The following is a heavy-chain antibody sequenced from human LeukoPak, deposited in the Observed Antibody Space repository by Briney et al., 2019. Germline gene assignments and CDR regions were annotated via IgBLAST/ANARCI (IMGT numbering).Heavy chain of an antibody. V-gene: IGHV4-34*01. CDR1: GGSFSGYY. D-gene: IGHD3-16*02. CDR2: INHSGST. Sequence: PSETLSLTCAVYGGSFSGYYWSWIRQPPGKGLEWIGEINHSGSTNYNPSLKSRVTISVDTCKNQFSLKLSSVTAADTAVYYCARGPLYYDYVWGSYRKRYDAFDIWGQGTMVTVSS. J-gene: IGHJ3*02. CDR3: ARGPLYYDYVWGSYRKRYDAFDI.